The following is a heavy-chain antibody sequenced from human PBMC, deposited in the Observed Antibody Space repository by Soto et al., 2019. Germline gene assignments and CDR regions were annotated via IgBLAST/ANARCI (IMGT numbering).Heavy chain of an antibody. CDR1: GYTFTSYG. J-gene: IGHJ4*02. Sequence: QVQLVQSGAEVKKPGASVKVSCKASGYTFTSYGISWVRQAPGQGLEWMGWISAYNGNTNYAQKLQGRVTMTTDTSTSTADMELRNLSSDDTAVYYCATALTYYYDGSGSYWGQGTLVTVSS. CDR2: ISAYNGNT. V-gene: IGHV1-18*01. CDR3: ATALTYYYDGSGSY. D-gene: IGHD3-22*01.